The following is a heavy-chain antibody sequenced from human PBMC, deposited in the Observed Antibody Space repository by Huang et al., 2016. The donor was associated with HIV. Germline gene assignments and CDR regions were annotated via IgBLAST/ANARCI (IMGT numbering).Heavy chain of an antibody. CDR2: IYYSGST. J-gene: IGHJ3*02. D-gene: IGHD3-22*01. V-gene: IGHV4-39*01. CDR1: GGSITSSSYY. Sequence: QLQLQGSGPGLVKPSETLSLTCTVSGGSITSSSYYWGWIRQPPGKGLEWVGSIYYSGSTDYNPSLKSRVTVSVDTSKNQCSLKLSSVTAADTAVYYCARHFSYYDSSGYTPWDAFDIWAKGQWSPSLQ. CDR3: ARHFSYYDSSGYTPWDAFDI.